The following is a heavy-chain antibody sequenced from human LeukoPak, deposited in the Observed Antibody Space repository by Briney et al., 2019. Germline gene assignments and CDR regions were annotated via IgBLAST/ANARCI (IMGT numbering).Heavy chain of an antibody. V-gene: IGHV3-33*01. Sequence: GGSLRLSCAASGFTFSSYGMHWVRQAPGKGLEWVAVIWYDGSNKYYADSVKGRFTISRDNSKNTLYLQMNSPRAEDTAVYYCARESRVAGTILRAPFDYWGQGTLVTVSS. D-gene: IGHD6-19*01. CDR2: IWYDGSNK. J-gene: IGHJ4*02. CDR1: GFTFSSYG. CDR3: ARESRVAGTILRAPFDY.